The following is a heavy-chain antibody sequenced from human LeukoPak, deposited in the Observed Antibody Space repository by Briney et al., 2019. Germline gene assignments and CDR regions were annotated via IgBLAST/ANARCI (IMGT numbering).Heavy chain of an antibody. CDR2: ISWDGSTK. CDR3: ARDLSERYSTDY. Sequence: GRSLRLSCAVSGFTFKKYAIHWVRQAPGKGLEWVALISWDGSTKYYADSVKGRVTIYRDNSQNTMDLQMNSLRAEDTAVYYCARDLSERYSTDYWGQGTLVTVSS. J-gene: IGHJ4*02. CDR1: GFTFKKYA. V-gene: IGHV3-30-3*01. D-gene: IGHD1-26*01.